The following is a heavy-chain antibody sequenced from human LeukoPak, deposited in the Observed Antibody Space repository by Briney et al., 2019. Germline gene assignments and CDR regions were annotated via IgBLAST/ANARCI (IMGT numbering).Heavy chain of an antibody. J-gene: IGHJ6*03. D-gene: IGHD6-13*01. CDR3: ARDQSSSWSHYYYMDV. V-gene: IGHV7-4-1*02. CDR2: IHPSTGNP. Sequence: ASVKVSCKASGYTFTSYAMNWVRQAPGQGLEWMGWIHPSTGNPTYAQGFTGRFVFSLDTPVSTAYLQISSLKAEDTAVYYCARDQSSSWSHYYYMDVWGKGTTVTVSS. CDR1: GYTFTSYA.